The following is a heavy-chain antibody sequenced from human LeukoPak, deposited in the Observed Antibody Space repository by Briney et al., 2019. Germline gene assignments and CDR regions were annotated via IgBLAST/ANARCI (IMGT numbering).Heavy chain of an antibody. J-gene: IGHJ4*02. Sequence: SETLSLTCTVSGGSISSYYWSWIRQPPGKGLEWIGYIYYSGSTNYNPSLKSRATISVDTSKNQFSLKLSSVTAADTAVYYCARARPVRVTIFGVVPNFDYWGQGTLVTVSS. CDR2: IYYSGST. V-gene: IGHV4-59*01. CDR3: ARARPVRVTIFGVVPNFDY. D-gene: IGHD3-3*01. CDR1: GGSISSYY.